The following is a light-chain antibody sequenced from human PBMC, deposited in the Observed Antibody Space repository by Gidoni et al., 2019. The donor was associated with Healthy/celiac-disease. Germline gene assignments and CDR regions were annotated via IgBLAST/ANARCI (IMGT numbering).Light chain of an antibody. CDR2: RAS. CDR3: HQYYSTPPFT. J-gene: IGKJ3*01. CDR1: QSVLYSSNNKNY. V-gene: IGKV4-1*01. Sequence: DIVMTQSPDSLAVSLGQMGTINCTSGQSVLYSSNNKNYLAWYQQKPGQPPKLLIYRASTRASGVPDRFRGSGSGTEFTLTISSLQAEDVAVYYCHQYYSTPPFTFGPGTKVDIK.